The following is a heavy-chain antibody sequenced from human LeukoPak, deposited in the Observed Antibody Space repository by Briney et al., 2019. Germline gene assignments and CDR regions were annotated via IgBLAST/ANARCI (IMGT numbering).Heavy chain of an antibody. J-gene: IGHJ6*02. D-gene: IGHD1-1*01. Sequence: GRSLRLSCAASGFTFSSYGMHWVRQAPGKGLEWVAVISYDGSNKYYADSVKGRFTISRDNSKNTLYLQMNSLRAEDTAVYYCARPTARFGTYYYGMDVWGQGTTVTVSS. CDR1: GFTFSSYG. V-gene: IGHV3-30*03. CDR3: ARPTARFGTYYYGMDV. CDR2: ISYDGSNK.